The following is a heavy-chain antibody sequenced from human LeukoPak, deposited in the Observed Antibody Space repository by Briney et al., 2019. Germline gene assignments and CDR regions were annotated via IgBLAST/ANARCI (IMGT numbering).Heavy chain of an antibody. CDR1: GFTFNCYA. CDR3: AKGTMVTTYNWDH. V-gene: IGHV3-23*01. Sequence: GGSLRLSCAASGFTFNCYAISWVRQAPGKGLEWVSSISGSGGSTYYADSVKGRFTISRDNSKNTLYLQMNSLRAADTAVYFCAKGTMVTTYNWDHWGQGTLVTVSS. J-gene: IGHJ4*02. D-gene: IGHD4-17*01. CDR2: ISGSGGST.